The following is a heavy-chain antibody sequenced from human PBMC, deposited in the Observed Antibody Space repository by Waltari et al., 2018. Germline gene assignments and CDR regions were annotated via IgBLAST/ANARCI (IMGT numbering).Heavy chain of an antibody. D-gene: IGHD3-22*01. Sequence: QVQLVESGGGVVQPGRSLRLSCAASGFTFSSYGMHWVRQAPGKGLEWVAVISYDGSNKYYADSVKGRFTISRDNSKNTLYLQMNSLRAEDTAVYYCAKIKYYYDSSGYFDYWGQGTLVTVSS. J-gene: IGHJ4*02. V-gene: IGHV3-30*18. CDR1: GFTFSSYG. CDR3: AKIKYYYDSSGYFDY. CDR2: ISYDGSNK.